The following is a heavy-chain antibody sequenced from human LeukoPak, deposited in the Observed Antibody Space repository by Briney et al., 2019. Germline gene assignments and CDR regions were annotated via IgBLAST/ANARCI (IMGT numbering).Heavy chain of an antibody. V-gene: IGHV4-59*01. J-gene: IGHJ4*02. CDR3: AREQKEIDY. CDR2: IYYSGST. Sequence: TSETLSLTCTVSGGSISSYYWSWIRQPPGKGLEWIGYIYYSGSTNYNPSLKSRVTISVDTSKNQFSLKLSSVTAPDTAVYYCAREQKEIDYWGQGTLVTVSS. CDR1: GGSISSYY.